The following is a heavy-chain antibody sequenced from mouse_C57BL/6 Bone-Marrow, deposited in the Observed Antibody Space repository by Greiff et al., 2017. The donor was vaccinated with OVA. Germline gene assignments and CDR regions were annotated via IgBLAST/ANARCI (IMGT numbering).Heavy chain of an antibody. J-gene: IGHJ2*01. D-gene: IGHD1-1*01. CDR2: IDPETGGT. V-gene: IGHV1-15*01. CDR3: TSPYGSSYGWYFDY. Sequence: QVQLQQSGAELVRPGASVTLSCKASGYTFTDYEMHWVKQTPVHGLEWIGAIDPETGGTAYNQKFKGKAILTADKSSSTAYMELRSLTSEDSAVYYCTSPYGSSYGWYFDYWGQGTTLTVSS. CDR1: GYTFTDYE.